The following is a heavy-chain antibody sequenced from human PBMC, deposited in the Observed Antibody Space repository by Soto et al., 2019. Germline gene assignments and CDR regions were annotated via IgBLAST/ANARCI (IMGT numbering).Heavy chain of an antibody. CDR1: GFTFSSYA. V-gene: IGHV3-23*01. Sequence: EVQLLESGGGLVLPGGSLRLSCAASGFTFSSYAMSWVRQAPGKGLEWVSAISGSGGSTYYADSMKGRFTISRDNSKNTLYLQMNSLRAEDTAVYYCAKLSGSSSWTVYFDYWGQGTLVTVSS. J-gene: IGHJ4*02. D-gene: IGHD6-13*01. CDR2: ISGSGGST. CDR3: AKLSGSSSWTVYFDY.